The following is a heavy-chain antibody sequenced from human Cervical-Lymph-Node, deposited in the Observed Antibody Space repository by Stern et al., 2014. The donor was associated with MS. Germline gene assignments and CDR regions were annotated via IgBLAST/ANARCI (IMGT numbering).Heavy chain of an antibody. J-gene: IGHJ4*02. V-gene: IGHV4-39*01. CDR2: MYFAGTP. CDR1: GGSVSSSSHY. CDR3: ARALPQSSGIGVSYYFDY. Sequence: QLQLQESGPGLVKPSETLSLTCTVSGGSVSSSSHYWAWIRQPPGKWLEXLGGMYFAGTPYYNPSLRSRVTLSGDTSKTQVSLNLISVTAADTAVYYCARALPQSSGIGVSYYFDYWGQGALVTVSS. D-gene: IGHD6-19*01.